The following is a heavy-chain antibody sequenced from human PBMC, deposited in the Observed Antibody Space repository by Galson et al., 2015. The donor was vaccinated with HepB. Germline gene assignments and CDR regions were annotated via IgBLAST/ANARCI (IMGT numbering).Heavy chain of an antibody. V-gene: IGHV3-48*03. J-gene: IGHJ4*02. D-gene: IGHD4-17*01. CDR1: GFTFSSYE. CDR3: ARLMTTVTTGDY. Sequence: SLRLSCAASGFTFSSYEMNWVRQAPGKGLEWVSYISSSGSTIYYADSVKGRFTISRDNAKNSLYLQMNSLRAEDTAVYYCARLMTTVTTGDYWGQGTLVTVSS. CDR2: ISSSGSTI.